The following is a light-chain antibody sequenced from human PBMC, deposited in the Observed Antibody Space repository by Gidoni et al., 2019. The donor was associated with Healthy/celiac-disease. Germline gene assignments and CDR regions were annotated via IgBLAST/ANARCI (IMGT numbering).Light chain of an antibody. V-gene: IGKV2-28*01. CDR3: MQALQISIT. Sequence: DIVMTQSPLSLPVTPGEPASISCRSSQSLLHSNGYNYLDWYLQKPGQSPQLLIYLGSNRASGVPDRFSGSGSGTDFTLKISRVEAEDVGVYYCMQALQISITFXQXTRLEIK. CDR2: LGS. J-gene: IGKJ5*01. CDR1: QSLLHSNGYNY.